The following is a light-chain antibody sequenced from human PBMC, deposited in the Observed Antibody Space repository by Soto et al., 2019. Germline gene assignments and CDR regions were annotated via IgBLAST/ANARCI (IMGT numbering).Light chain of an antibody. Sequence: IQMTHAPSTLSGSVLYRVTITFLSIQTISSWLAWYQQQPGKDPKLLIYHASTLKSGVPSRFSGRGSGIEFTLTISSLQPDDFATYYCQHYNSYSEAFGQGTKVDIK. CDR1: QTISSW. CDR3: QHYNSYSEA. V-gene: IGKV1-5*03. CDR2: HAS. J-gene: IGKJ1*01.